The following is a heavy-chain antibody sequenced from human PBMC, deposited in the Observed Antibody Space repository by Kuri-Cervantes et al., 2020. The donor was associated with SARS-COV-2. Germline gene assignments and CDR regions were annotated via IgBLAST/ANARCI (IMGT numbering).Heavy chain of an antibody. J-gene: IGHJ4*02. CDR2: ISSGSDYI. CDR1: EFTFSSYD. D-gene: IGHD2-15*01. CDR3: GRHRGYCSGGGCYSTGFSFDY. V-gene: IGHV3-21*01. Sequence: LSLTCAASEFTFSSYDMTWVRQAPGMGLEWVSSISSGSDYIYYADSVKGRFTVSRDNAENSLYLQMNSLGDGDTAVYYCGRHRGYCSGGGCYSTGFSFDYWGQGALVTVSS.